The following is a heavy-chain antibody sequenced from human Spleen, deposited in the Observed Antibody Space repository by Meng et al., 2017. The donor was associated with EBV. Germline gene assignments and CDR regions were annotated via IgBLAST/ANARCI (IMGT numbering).Heavy chain of an antibody. Sequence: QITLKESGPTLVTPTQTLTLTCPFSGFSLSTSAVGVGWIRQPPGKALEWLALIYWDDDKRYSPSLKSRLTITKDTSKNQVVLTMTNMVPVDTATYYCAHSRRDSSGHYYDPYRGQGTLVTVS. J-gene: IGHJ4*02. CDR3: AHSRRDSSGHYYDPY. CDR1: GFSLSTSAVG. V-gene: IGHV2-5*02. CDR2: IYWDDDK. D-gene: IGHD3-22*01.